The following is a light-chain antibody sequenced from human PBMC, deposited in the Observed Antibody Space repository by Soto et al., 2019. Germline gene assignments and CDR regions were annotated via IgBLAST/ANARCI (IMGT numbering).Light chain of an antibody. V-gene: IGLV3-21*02. CDR1: NIGIIS. J-gene: IGLJ2*01. Sequence: SYELTQPPSVSVAPGQTARIACGANNIGIISVHWYQQKPGQAPELVVYDDSDRPSGIPERFSGSKSENTATLTISSVEAGDEADYSCQVWDSSRDHGVFGGGTKLTVL. CDR3: QVWDSSRDHGV. CDR2: DDS.